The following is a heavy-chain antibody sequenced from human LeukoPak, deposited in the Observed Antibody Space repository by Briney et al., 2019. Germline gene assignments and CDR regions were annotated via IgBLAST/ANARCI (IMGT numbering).Heavy chain of an antibody. CDR2: ISSSGTTI. J-gene: IGHJ4*02. CDR1: GFSFSSYE. D-gene: IGHD2-2*01. Sequence: PGGSLRLSCAASGFSFSSYEMNWVRQAPGKGLEWVSHISSSGTTICYADSVKGRFTISRDNAKNSLYLQMNSLRAEDTAVYYCARRYCSSTSCLFDYWGQGTLVTVSS. CDR3: ARRYCSSTSCLFDY. V-gene: IGHV3-48*03.